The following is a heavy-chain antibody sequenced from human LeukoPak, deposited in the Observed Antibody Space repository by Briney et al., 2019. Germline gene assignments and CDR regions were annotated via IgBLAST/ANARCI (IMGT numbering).Heavy chain of an antibody. CDR1: GGSISSSSYY. CDR2: IYYSGST. V-gene: IGHV4-39*07. CDR3: ARVDTAMVTPFDY. Sequence: SETLSLTCTVSGGSISSSSYYWGWIRQPPGKGLEWIGSIYYSGSTYYNPSLKSRVTISVDTSKNQFSLKLSSVTAADTAVYYRARVDTAMVTPFDYWGQGTLVTVSS. D-gene: IGHD5-18*01. J-gene: IGHJ4*02.